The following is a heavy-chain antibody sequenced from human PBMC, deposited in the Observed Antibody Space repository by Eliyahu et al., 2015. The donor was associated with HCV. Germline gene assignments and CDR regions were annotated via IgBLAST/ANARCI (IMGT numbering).Heavy chain of an antibody. CDR2: ISDSSSYI. V-gene: IGHV3-21*01. CDR3: ARENGFWSGYVNYYYYYMDV. CDR1: GFTFSXXT. D-gene: IGHD3-3*01. J-gene: IGHJ6*03. Sequence: EVQLVESGGGLVKPGGSXRLSCAASGFTFSXXTMNWVRQAPGRGLEWVASISDSSSYIYYADSVKGRFTISRDNAKNSLYLQMNSLRAEDTAVYYCARENGFWSGYVNYYYYYMDVWGKGTTVTVSS.